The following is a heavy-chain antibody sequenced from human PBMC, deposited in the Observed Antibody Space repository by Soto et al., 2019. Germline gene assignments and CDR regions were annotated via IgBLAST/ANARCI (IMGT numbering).Heavy chain of an antibody. CDR3: TREAYCGGDCYSYFDY. V-gene: IGHV3-49*04. J-gene: IGHJ4*02. D-gene: IGHD2-21*01. Sequence: GGSLRLSCTASGFTFGDYAMSWVRQAPGKGLEWVGFIRSKAYGGTTEYAASVKGRFTISRDDSKSIAYLQMNSLKTEDTAVYYCTREAYCGGDCYSYFDYWGQGTLVTVSS. CDR1: GFTFGDYA. CDR2: IRSKAYGGTT.